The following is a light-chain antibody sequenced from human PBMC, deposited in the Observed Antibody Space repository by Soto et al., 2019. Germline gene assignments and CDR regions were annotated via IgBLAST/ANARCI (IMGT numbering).Light chain of an antibody. CDR3: SSYTSSSDV. Sequence: QSVLTQPASVSGSPGQSITLSCTGTSSDVGGYNYVSWYQQHPGKAPKLMIYDVSNRPSGVSNRFSGSKSGNTASLTISGLQDEDEADYYCSSYTSSSDVFGTGTKVTVL. CDR2: DVS. CDR1: SSDVGGYNY. J-gene: IGLJ1*01. V-gene: IGLV2-14*01.